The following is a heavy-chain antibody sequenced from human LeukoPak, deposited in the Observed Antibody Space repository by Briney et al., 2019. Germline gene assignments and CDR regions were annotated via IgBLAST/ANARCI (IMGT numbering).Heavy chain of an antibody. CDR2: IYYSGSA. D-gene: IGHD3-16*01. CDR3: ARAKGGFDY. V-gene: IGHV4-31*03. Sequence: SETLSLTCTVSGGSISSDGYSWSWIRQHPGKGLEWIGYIYYSGSAYYNPSLKSRVTISVDTSRNHFSLKLSSVTAADTAVYYCARAKGGFDYWGQGTLATVSS. J-gene: IGHJ4*02. CDR1: GGSISSDGYS.